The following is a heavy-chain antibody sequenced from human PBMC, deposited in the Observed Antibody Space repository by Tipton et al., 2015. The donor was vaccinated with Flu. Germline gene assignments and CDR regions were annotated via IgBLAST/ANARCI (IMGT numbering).Heavy chain of an antibody. CDR2: INHSGTT. V-gene: IGHV4-38-2*02. CDR3: AKDRWEYIRGFDS. CDR1: GDSIRSGYY. D-gene: IGHD2/OR15-2a*01. Sequence: TLSLTCTVSGDSIRSGYYWGWIRQPPGKGLEWIVSINHSGTTYYNPSLKSRVTISVDTSKNQFSLKLTSVTAADTAVYYCAKDRWEYIRGFDSWGQGTLVTVSP. J-gene: IGHJ5*01.